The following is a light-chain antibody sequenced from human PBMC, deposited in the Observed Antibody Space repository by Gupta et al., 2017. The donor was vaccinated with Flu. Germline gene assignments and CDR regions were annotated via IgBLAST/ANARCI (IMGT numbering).Light chain of an antibody. CDR3: CSYAGLHTWI. CDR1: TSNVGNYNL. CDR2: AVN. Sequence: QPALTQPASVSGSPGQSITISCTGATSNVGNYNLVSWYQQHPGKAPKRLIYAVNKRPSGISNRFSSSKSGNTAFLTISALRAEDDAHFYCCSYAGLHTWIFGGGTKLTVL. J-gene: IGLJ3*02. V-gene: IGLV2-23*02.